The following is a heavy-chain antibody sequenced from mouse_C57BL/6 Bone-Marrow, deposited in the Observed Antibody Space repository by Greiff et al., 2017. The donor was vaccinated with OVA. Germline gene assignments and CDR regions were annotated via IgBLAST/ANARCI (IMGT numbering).Heavy chain of an antibody. J-gene: IGHJ1*03. V-gene: IGHV1-54*01. CDR2: INPGSGGT. Sequence: VQLQQSGAELVRPGTSVKVSCKASGYAFTNYLIEWVKQRPGQGLEWIGVINPGSGGTNYNEKFKGKATLTADKSSSTAYMQLSRLTSEDAAVYFCARTGNWYFDVWGTGTTVTVSS. CDR3: ARTGNWYFDV. CDR1: GYAFTNYL. D-gene: IGHD1-1*02.